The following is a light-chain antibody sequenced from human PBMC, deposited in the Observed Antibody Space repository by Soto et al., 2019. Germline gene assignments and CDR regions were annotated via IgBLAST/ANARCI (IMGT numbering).Light chain of an antibody. CDR3: QQYYFNSGT. V-gene: IGKV1-5*01. J-gene: IGKJ1*01. CDR2: DAS. Sequence: DIQMTQSPSTLSASVRDRVTITCRASRSISGWLAWYQQKPGKAPKLLIYDASSLESGVPSRFSSSGSGTEFTLTISSLQPDDFATYYCQQYYFNSGTFGQGTKVDI. CDR1: RSISGW.